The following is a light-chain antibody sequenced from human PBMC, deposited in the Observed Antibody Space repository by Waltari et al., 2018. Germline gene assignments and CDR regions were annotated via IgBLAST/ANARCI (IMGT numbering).Light chain of an antibody. CDR3: LQDYIYPWT. J-gene: IGKJ1*01. CDR1: QDIGND. Sequence: AIQMTQSPSSLSASVGDRVTITCRASQDIGNDLGWYQQKPGKAPQLLIFAASSLQSGVPSRFSGSGSGTDFTLTISSLQPEDFATYYCLQDYIYPWTFGQGTKVEIK. CDR2: AAS. V-gene: IGKV1-6*01.